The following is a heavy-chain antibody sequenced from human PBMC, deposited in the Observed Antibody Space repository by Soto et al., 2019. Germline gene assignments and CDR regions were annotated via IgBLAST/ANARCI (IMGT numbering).Heavy chain of an antibody. CDR1: GFTFSSYG. Sequence: QVQLVESGGGVVQPGRSRRLSCAASGFTFSSYGMHWVRQAPGKGLEWVAVISYDGSNKYYADSVKGRFTISRDNSKNTLYLQMNSLRAEDTAVYYCAKDREQLVVVDYYYGMDVWGQGTTVTVSS. CDR2: ISYDGSNK. D-gene: IGHD6-6*01. V-gene: IGHV3-30*18. CDR3: AKDREQLVVVDYYYGMDV. J-gene: IGHJ6*02.